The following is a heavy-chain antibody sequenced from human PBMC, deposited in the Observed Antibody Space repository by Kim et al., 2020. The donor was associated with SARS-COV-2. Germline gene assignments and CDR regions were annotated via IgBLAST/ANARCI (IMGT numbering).Heavy chain of an antibody. D-gene: IGHD6-19*01. CDR3: ARQLGRGWWAFDS. J-gene: IGHJ4*02. V-gene: IGHV4-39*01. Sequence: YYTPSLKSRVTISVDTSRNQFSLEMSSVTAADTTIYYCARQLGRGWWAFDSWGQGTLVTVFS.